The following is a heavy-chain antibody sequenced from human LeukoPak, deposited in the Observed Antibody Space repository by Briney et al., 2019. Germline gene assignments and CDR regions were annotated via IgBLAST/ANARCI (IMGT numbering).Heavy chain of an antibody. CDR1: GFTVSSNF. CDR3: TRDGYGNNYMDV. J-gene: IGHJ6*03. V-gene: IGHV3-53*01. D-gene: IGHD1/OR15-1a*01. CDR2: IYSGGTT. Sequence: PGGSLRLSCAASGFTVSSNFMSWVRQAPGKGLEWVSVIYSGGTTYDADSVKGRFTISRDNSKNTLYLQMNSLRAEDTAVYYCTRDGYGNNYMDVSGKGTTVTLSS.